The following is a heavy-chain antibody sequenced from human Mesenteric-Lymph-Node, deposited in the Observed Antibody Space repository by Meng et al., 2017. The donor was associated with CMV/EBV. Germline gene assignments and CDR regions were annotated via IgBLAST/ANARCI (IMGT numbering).Heavy chain of an antibody. CDR3: VRDSGKTPDW. Sequence: GESLKISCAASGFTVSSNYMSWVRQAPGEGLEWVSVIYSGGSTYYADSVKGRFTISRDNSKNTLFLQMSSLRADDTAVYYCVRDSGKTPDWWGQGTLVTVSS. CDR2: IYSGGST. D-gene: IGHD3-9*01. J-gene: IGHJ1*01. V-gene: IGHV3-53*01. CDR1: GFTVSSNY.